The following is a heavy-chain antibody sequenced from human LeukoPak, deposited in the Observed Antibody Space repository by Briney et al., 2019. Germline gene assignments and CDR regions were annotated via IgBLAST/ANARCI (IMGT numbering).Heavy chain of an antibody. D-gene: IGHD6-13*01. Sequence: PSETLSLTCAVYGGSFSGYYWSWIRQPPGKGLEWIGEINHSGNTNYNPSLKSRATILVDTSKNQFSLRLSSVTAADTAVYFCARGAAGTGAADYWGQGTLVTVSS. CDR2: INHSGNT. CDR3: ARGAAGTGAADY. V-gene: IGHV4-34*01. CDR1: GGSFSGYY. J-gene: IGHJ4*02.